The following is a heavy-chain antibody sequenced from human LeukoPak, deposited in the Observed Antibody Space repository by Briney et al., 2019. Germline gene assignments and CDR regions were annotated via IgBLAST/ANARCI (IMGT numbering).Heavy chain of an antibody. CDR2: IIPIFGTA. Sequence: GASVKVSCKASGGTFSSYAISWVRQAPGQGLEWMGGIIPIFGTANYAQKFQGRVTITADESTSTAYMELRSLRSDDTAVYYCARVPPGTKNFDYWGQGTLVTVSS. V-gene: IGHV1-69*13. CDR1: GGTFSSYA. J-gene: IGHJ4*02. CDR3: ARVPPGTKNFDY.